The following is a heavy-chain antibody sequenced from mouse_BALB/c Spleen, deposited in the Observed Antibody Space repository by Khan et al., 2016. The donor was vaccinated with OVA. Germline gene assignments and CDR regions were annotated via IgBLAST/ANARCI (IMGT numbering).Heavy chain of an antibody. D-gene: IGHD1-1*01. CDR1: GYTFTSYY. Sequence: QLQQSGAELVKPGASVKLSCKASGYTFTSYYMYWVKQRPGQGLEWIGEINPSNGGTNVNEKFKSKATLTVDKSSSTAYMEVSSLTSEDSAVYYCTRGGYGSPFAYWGQGTLVTVSA. J-gene: IGHJ3*01. CDR3: TRGGYGSPFAY. V-gene: IGHV1S81*02. CDR2: INPSNGGT.